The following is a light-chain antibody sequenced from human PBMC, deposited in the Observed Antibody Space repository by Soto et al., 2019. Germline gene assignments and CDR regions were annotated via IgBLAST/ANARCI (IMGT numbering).Light chain of an antibody. J-gene: IGLJ3*02. CDR3: QTWGTGVWV. CDR2: LNSDGSH. V-gene: IGLV4-69*01. Sequence: QPVLTQSPSASASLGASVKLTCTLSSGHSSFAIAWHQQQPEKGPRYLMKLNSDGSHNKGDGIPDRFSGSSSGAERYLTISSLQSEDEADYYCQTWGTGVWVFGGGTKVTVL. CDR1: SGHSSFA.